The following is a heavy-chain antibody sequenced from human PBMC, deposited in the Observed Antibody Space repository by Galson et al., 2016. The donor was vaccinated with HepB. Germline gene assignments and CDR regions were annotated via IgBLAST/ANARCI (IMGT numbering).Heavy chain of an antibody. J-gene: IGHJ1*01. CDR3: ASLSSLVVIP. Sequence: VRQAPGQGLEWMGAIIPIFGTANYAQKFQGRVTITADESTSTAYMELSSLRSEDTALYYCASLSSLVVIPWGQGTLVTVSS. V-gene: IGHV1-69*01. D-gene: IGHD3-22*01. CDR2: IIPIFGTA.